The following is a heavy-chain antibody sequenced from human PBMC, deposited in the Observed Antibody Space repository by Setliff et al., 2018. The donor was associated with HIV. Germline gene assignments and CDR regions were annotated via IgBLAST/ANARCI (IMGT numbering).Heavy chain of an antibody. CDR1: DDSFSNYD. D-gene: IGHD2-21*01. V-gene: IGHV4-4*09. J-gene: IGHJ4*02. CDR2: ISSSGTT. Sequence: PSETLSLTCVVSDDSFSNYDWTWIRQSPGKALGWIGYISSSGTTNYNPSLRSRVTISMETSNTRFSLWLRSATAADTATYFCARLGRAIDDGGSSLRLDFWGQGMLVTVSS. CDR3: ARLGRAIDDGGSSLRLDF.